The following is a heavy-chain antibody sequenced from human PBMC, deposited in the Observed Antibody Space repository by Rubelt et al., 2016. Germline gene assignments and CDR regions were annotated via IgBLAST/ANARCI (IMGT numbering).Heavy chain of an antibody. Sequence: QVQLQESGPGLVKPSETLSLTCTVSGGSISSYYWSWIRQPPGKGLEWIGYIYYSGSTNYNPSLNSRFTISVATSKNQFSLKLSSVTAADTAVYYCARGYYDSSGYYSLPLWGQGTLVTVSS. V-gene: IGHV4-59*01. CDR1: GGSISSYY. D-gene: IGHD3-22*01. CDR3: ARGYYDSSGYYSLPL. J-gene: IGHJ4*02. CDR2: IYYSGST.